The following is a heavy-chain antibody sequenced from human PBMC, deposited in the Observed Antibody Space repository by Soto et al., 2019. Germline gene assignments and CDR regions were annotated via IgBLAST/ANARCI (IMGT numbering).Heavy chain of an antibody. V-gene: IGHV1-3*05. J-gene: IGHJ4*02. Sequence: QVQLVQSGAEEKKPGASVKVSCKASGYTFTTYAMHWVRQAPVQRLEWMGWINAGNGNTRYSQKFQGRVTITRDTSASTAYMELSSLRSEDTAVYYCARGYSSGWYTDYWGQGTLVTVSS. CDR2: INAGNGNT. CDR3: ARGYSSGWYTDY. D-gene: IGHD6-19*01. CDR1: GYTFTTYA.